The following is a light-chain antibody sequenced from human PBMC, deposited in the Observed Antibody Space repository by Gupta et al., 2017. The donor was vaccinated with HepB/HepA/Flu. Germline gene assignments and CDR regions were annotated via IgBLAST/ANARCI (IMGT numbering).Light chain of an antibody. V-gene: IGLV2-14*03. J-gene: IGLJ3*02. Sequence: QSVLTQPASVSGSPGQAITIPCTGTSSDVGGYNYVSWYQQHPGKAPKLMIYDVSNRPSSVSHRFSGSKSGNTASLTISGLQAEDEADYYCTSHTCSSTWVFGGGTKLTVL. CDR2: DVS. CDR3: TSHTCSSTWV. CDR1: SSDVGGYNY.